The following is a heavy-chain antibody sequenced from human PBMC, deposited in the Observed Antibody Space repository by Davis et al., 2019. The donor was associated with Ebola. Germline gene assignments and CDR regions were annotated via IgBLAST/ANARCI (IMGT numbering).Heavy chain of an antibody. J-gene: IGHJ6*04. V-gene: IGHV3-30-3*01. D-gene: IGHD3-3*01. CDR2: ISYDGSNK. CDR1: GGTFSSYA. Sequence: SCKASGGTFSSYAMHWVRQAPGKGLEWVAVISYDGSNKYYADSVKGRFTISRDNSKKTMYLQMNSLRGEDTAVYYCARSGLSFGVVKYHYGMDAWGKGTTVTVSS. CDR3: ARSGLSFGVVKYHYGMDA.